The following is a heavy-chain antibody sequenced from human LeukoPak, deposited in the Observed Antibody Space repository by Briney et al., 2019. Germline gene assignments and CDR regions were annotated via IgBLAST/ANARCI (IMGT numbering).Heavy chain of an antibody. CDR2: ISSSSSYI. J-gene: IGHJ4*02. CDR3: AKDLPLLRYFDWAPAPDY. V-gene: IGHV3-21*01. D-gene: IGHD3-9*01. Sequence: GGSLRLSCAASGFTFSSYSMNWVRQAPGKGLEWVSSISSSSSYIYYADSVKGRFTISRDNAKNSLYLQMNSLRAEDTAVYYCAKDLPLLRYFDWAPAPDYWGQGTLVTVSS. CDR1: GFTFSSYS.